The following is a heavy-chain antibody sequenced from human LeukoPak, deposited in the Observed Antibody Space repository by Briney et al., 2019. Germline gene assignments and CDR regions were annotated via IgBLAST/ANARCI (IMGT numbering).Heavy chain of an antibody. CDR1: GYTFTSYG. J-gene: IGHJ5*02. CDR2: ISAYNGNT. D-gene: IGHD4-17*01. V-gene: IGHV1-18*01. Sequence: ASVKVSCKASGYTFTSYGISWVRQAPGQGLEWMGWISAYNGNTNYAQKLQGRVTMTTDTSTSTAYMDLSSLRSEDTAVYYCARLSSHYGDYKVDPWGQGTLVTVSS. CDR3: ARLSSHYGDYKVDP.